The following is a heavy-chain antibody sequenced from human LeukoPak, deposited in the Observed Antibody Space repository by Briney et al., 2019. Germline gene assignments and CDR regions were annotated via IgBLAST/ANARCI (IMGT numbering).Heavy chain of an antibody. J-gene: IGHJ4*02. CDR1: GFTFSTYA. CDR2: ISRDGGST. V-gene: IGHV3-64*01. D-gene: IGHD6-13*01. Sequence: GGSLRLSCAVSGFTFSTYAMHWVRQAPGEGLEYVSGISRDGGSTYYANSVKGRFTISRDNSKNTLYLQMNSLRAEDTAVYYCARDCGYSSSCGFDYWGQGTLVTVSS. CDR3: ARDCGYSSSCGFDY.